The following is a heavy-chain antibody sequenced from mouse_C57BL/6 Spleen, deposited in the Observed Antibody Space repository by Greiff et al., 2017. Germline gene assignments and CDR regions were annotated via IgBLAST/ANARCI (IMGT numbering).Heavy chain of an antibody. CDR2: IRLKSDNYAT. V-gene: IGHV6-3*01. CDR1: GFTFSNYW. Sequence: EVQLQESGGGLVQPGGSMKLSCVASGFTFSNYWMNWVRQSPEKGLEWVAQIRLKSDNYATHYAESVKGRFTISRDDSKSSVYLQMNNLRAEDTGIYYCTGSLITTVRGAYWGQGTTLTVSS. D-gene: IGHD1-1*01. CDR3: TGSLITTVRGAY. J-gene: IGHJ2*01.